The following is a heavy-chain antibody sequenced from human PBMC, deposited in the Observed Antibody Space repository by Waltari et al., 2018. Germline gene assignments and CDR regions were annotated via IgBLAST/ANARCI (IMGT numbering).Heavy chain of an antibody. CDR3: ARPVAAAGNYGMDV. D-gene: IGHD6-13*01. J-gene: IGHJ6*02. Sequence: EVQLVESGGNLVQPGGSLRPSCLASGFPFSTVSMNWVRQAPGKGLEWISYITGSSRTIYYTDSVKGRFTVSRDNAKNSLFLQMSSLRVEDTAVYYCARPVAAAGNYGMDVWGQGTTVTVSS. CDR2: ITGSSRTI. CDR1: GFPFSTVS. V-gene: IGHV3-48*04.